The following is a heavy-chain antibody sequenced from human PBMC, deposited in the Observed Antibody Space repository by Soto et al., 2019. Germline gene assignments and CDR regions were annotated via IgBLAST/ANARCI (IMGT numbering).Heavy chain of an antibody. D-gene: IGHD5-18*01. J-gene: IGHJ4*02. CDR2: IYYSGST. V-gene: IGHV4-39*01. CDR3: ARQLGGIGYSYGDYYFDY. Sequence: SETLSLTCTVSGGSISSSSYYWGWIRQPPGKGLEWIGSIYYSGSTYYNPSLKSRVTISVDTSKNQFSLKLSSVTAADTAVYYCARQLGGIGYSYGDYYFDYWGQGTLVTVSS. CDR1: GGSISSSSYY.